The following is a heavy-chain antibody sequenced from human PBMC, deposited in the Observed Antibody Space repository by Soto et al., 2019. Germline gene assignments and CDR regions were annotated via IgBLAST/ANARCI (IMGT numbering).Heavy chain of an antibody. Sequence: GGSLRLSCAASGFTFSDYYMSWIRQAPGKGLEWVSYISSSSSYTNYADSVKGRFTISRDNAKNSLYLQMNSLRAEDTAVYYYARAGEYSSSSSWFDPWGQGTLVTVPQ. CDR2: ISSSSSYT. CDR3: ARAGEYSSSSSWFDP. D-gene: IGHD6-13*01. J-gene: IGHJ5*02. V-gene: IGHV3-11*05. CDR1: GFTFSDYY.